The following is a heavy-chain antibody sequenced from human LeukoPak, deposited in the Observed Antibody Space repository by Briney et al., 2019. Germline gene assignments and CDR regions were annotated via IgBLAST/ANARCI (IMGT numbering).Heavy chain of an antibody. CDR2: IKQDGSEK. V-gene: IGHV3-7*05. Sequence: VGSLRLSCEASGFTLISYWMSWVRQAPGKGLEWVANIKQDGSEKYYVDSVKGRFTISRDNAKNSLYLQMNSLRAEDTAVYYCARWGTYSSSWLGAFDIWGQGTMVTVSS. D-gene: IGHD6-13*01. CDR3: ARWGTYSSSWLGAFDI. J-gene: IGHJ3*02. CDR1: GFTLISYW.